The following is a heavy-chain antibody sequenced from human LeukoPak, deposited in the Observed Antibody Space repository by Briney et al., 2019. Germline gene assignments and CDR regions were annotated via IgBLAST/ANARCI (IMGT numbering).Heavy chain of an antibody. CDR3: AEVGITMIGGV. V-gene: IGHV3-48*03. CDR1: GFTFSSYE. Sequence: AGSLRLSCAASGFTFSSYEMNWVRQAPGKGLEWVSYINSSGSTIYYAYSVKGRFTISRDNAKNSLYLQMNSLRAEATAVYYCAEVGITMIGGVWGKGTTDTISS. D-gene: IGHD3-10*02. CDR2: INSSGSTI. J-gene: IGHJ6*04.